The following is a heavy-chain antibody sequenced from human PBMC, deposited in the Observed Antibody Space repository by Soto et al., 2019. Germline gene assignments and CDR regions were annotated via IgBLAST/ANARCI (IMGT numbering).Heavy chain of an antibody. D-gene: IGHD3-3*01. Sequence: PVGSLRLSCAASGFTFSSYGMHWVRQAPGKGLEWVAVIWYDGSNKYYADSVKGRFTISRDNSKNTLYLQMNSLRAEDTAVYYCARETYYDFWSGYSPYGMDVWGQGTTVT. CDR2: IWYDGSNK. CDR3: ARETYYDFWSGYSPYGMDV. J-gene: IGHJ6*02. CDR1: GFTFSSYG. V-gene: IGHV3-33*01.